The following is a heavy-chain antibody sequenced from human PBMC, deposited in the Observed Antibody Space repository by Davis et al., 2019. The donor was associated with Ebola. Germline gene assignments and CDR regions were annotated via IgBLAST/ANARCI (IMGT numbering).Heavy chain of an antibody. V-gene: IGHV3-11*05. CDR1: GFTFSDHY. CDR3: AKDTANIWFDV. D-gene: IGHD2-21*02. J-gene: IGHJ3*01. CDR2: ISSKSTRT. Sequence: GESLKISCAASGFTFSDHYMSWIRQAPGKGLEWVSKISSKSTRTEYADSVRGRFTISRDNSRNTLYLQMNGLRVEDTAMYYCAKDTANIWFDVWGQGTMVTVSS.